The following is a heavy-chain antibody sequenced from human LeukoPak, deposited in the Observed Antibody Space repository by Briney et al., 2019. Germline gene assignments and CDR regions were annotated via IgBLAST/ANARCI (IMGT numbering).Heavy chain of an antibody. V-gene: IGHV3-7*01. D-gene: IGHD3-10*01. J-gene: IGHJ3*02. Sequence: GGTLRLSCAASGFTFSSYWMSWVRQAPGKGLEWVANIKQDGSEKYYVDSVKGRFTISRDNAKNSLYLQMNSLRAEDTAVYYCARGLAYYYGSGSYYTPGGAFDIWGQGTMVTVSS. CDR3: ARGLAYYYGSGSYYTPGGAFDI. CDR2: IKQDGSEK. CDR1: GFTFSSYW.